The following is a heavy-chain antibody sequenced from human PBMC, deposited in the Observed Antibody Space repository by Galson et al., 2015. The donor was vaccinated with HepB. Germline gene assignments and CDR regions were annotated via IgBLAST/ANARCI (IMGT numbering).Heavy chain of an antibody. CDR1: SSYA. V-gene: IGHV3-23*01. CDR2: ISGSGGST. J-gene: IGHJ4*02. CDR3: ANYGSGSFYDY. D-gene: IGHD3-10*01. Sequence: SSYAMSWVRQAPGKGLEWVSAISGSGGSTYYADSVKGRFTISRDNSKNTLYLQMNSLRAEDTAVYYCANYGSGSFYDYWGQGTLVTVSS.